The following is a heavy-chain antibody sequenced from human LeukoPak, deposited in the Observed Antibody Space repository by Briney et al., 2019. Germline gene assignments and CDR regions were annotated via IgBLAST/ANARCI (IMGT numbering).Heavy chain of an antibody. CDR2: IYHSGST. D-gene: IGHD3-22*01. J-gene: IGHJ4*02. CDR3: AREGYYDSSGLLFDY. V-gene: IGHV4-38-2*02. Sequence: SETLSLTCTVSGYSISSGYYWGWIRQPPGKGLEWIGSIYHSGSTYYNPSLKSRVTISVDTSKNQFSLKLSSVTAADTAVYYCAREGYYDSSGLLFDYWGQGTLVTVSS. CDR1: GYSISSGYY.